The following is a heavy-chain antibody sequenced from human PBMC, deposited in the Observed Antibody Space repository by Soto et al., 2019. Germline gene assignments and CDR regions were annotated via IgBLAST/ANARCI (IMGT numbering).Heavy chain of an antibody. Sequence: QVQLQQWGAGLLKPSETLSLTCAVYGGSFSGYYWSWIRQPPGKGLEWIGEINHSGSTNYNPSRKSRVTISVDTSKNQFSLKLSSVTAADTAVYYCARTMVRGVYNWFDPWGQGTLVTVSS. CDR3: ARTMVRGVYNWFDP. J-gene: IGHJ5*02. D-gene: IGHD3-10*01. V-gene: IGHV4-34*01. CDR1: GGSFSGYY. CDR2: INHSGST.